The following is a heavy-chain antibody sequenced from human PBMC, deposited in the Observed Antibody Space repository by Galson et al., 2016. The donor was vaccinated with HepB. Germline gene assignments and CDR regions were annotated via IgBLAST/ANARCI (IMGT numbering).Heavy chain of an antibody. V-gene: IGHV3-53*04. D-gene: IGHD3-3*01. CDR2: IYSGGST. J-gene: IGHJ4*02. Sequence: LRLSCAASGFTVSSNYMTWVRQDPGKGLEWVSVIYSGGSTFYADFVKGRFTIYRHNSQNTLYLQMDSLRVEDTAVYYCICELGVVIRRHYWGQGTLVTVSS. CDR1: GFTVSSNY. CDR3: ICELGVVIRRHY.